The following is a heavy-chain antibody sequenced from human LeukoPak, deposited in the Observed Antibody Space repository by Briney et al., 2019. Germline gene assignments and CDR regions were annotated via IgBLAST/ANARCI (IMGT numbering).Heavy chain of an antibody. Sequence: GSSVKVSCKASGGTFSNYAISWVRQAPGQGLEWMGRFIPILGIANYAQKFQGRVTITADKSTSTAYMELSSLRSEDTAVYYCARDLVGYSSSWHRGVPWGQGTLVTVSS. CDR1: GGTFSNYA. D-gene: IGHD6-13*01. J-gene: IGHJ5*02. V-gene: IGHV1-69*04. CDR3: ARDLVGYSSSWHRGVP. CDR2: FIPILGIA.